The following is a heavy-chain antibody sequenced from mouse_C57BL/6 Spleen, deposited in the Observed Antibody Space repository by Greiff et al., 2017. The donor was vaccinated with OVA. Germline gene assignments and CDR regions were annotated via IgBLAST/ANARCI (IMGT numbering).Heavy chain of an antibody. Sequence: EVKLVESGGDLVKPGGSLKLSCAASGFTFSSYGMSWVRQTPDKRLEWVATISSGGSYTYYPDSVKGRFPISRDNAKNTLYLQMGSQKSEYTAKYYCAKYYYSGSDFDYWGQGTPLTVSS. CDR2: ISSGGSYT. V-gene: IGHV5-6*01. CDR1: GFTFSSYG. CDR3: AKYYYSGSDFDY. J-gene: IGHJ2*01. D-gene: IGHD1-3*01.